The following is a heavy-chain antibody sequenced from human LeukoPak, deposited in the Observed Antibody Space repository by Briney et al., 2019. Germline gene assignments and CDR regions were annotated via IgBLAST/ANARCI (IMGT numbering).Heavy chain of an antibody. V-gene: IGHV1-2*02. Sequence: GASVKVSCKASGGTFSSYSISWVRQAPGQGLEWMGWINPNSGGTKYAQKFQGRVTMTRDTSISTAYMEVSRLRSDDTAVYYCARDIMITFGGVIATKTFDYWGQGTLVTVSS. D-gene: IGHD3-16*02. CDR3: ARDIMITFGGVIATKTFDY. CDR2: INPNSGGT. J-gene: IGHJ4*02. CDR1: GGTFSSYS.